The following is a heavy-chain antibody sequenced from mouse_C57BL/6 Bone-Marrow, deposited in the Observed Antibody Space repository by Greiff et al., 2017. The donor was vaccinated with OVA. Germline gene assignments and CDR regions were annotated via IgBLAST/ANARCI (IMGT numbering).Heavy chain of an antibody. CDR1: GFTFSSYG. J-gene: IGHJ2*01. Sequence: EVQRVESGGDLVKPGGSLKLSCAASGFTFSSYGMSWVRQTPDKRLEWVATISSGGSYTYYPDSVKGRFTISRDNAKNTLYLQMSSLKSEDTAMYYCARQGLLWLRRHYCDYWGQGTTLTVSS. V-gene: IGHV5-6*01. CDR2: ISSGGSYT. D-gene: IGHD2-2*01. CDR3: ARQGLLWLRRHYCDY.